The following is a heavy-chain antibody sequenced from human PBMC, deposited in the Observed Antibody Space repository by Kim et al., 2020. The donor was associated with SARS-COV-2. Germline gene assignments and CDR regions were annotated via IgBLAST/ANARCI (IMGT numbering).Heavy chain of an antibody. J-gene: IGHJ3*02. CDR3: ASPYCSSTSCYDQGELEAFDI. D-gene: IGHD2-2*01. V-gene: IGHV1-2*02. CDR2: INPNSGGT. CDR1: GYTFTGYY. Sequence: ASVKVSCKASGYTFTGYYMHWVRQAPGQGLEWMGWINPNSGGTNYAQKFQGRVTMTRDTSISTAYMELSRLRSDDTAVYYCASPYCSSTSCYDQGELEAFDIWGQGTMVTVSS.